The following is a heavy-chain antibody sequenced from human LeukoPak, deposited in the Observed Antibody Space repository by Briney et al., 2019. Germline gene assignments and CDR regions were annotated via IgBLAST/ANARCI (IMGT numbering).Heavy chain of an antibody. D-gene: IGHD1-26*01. CDR1: GFTFMNYA. Sequence: GGSLRLSCATSGFTFMNYAMSWVRQAPGKGLEWVSAISGSGGSTYYADSVKGRFTISRDNSKNTLYLQMNSLRAEDTAVYYCAKGVTMGALSYFDYWGQGTLVTVSS. CDR2: ISGSGGST. CDR3: AKGVTMGALSYFDY. V-gene: IGHV3-23*01. J-gene: IGHJ4*02.